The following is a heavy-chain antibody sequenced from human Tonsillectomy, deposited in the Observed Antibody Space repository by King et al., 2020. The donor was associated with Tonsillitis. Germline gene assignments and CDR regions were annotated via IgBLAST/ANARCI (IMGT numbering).Heavy chain of an antibody. D-gene: IGHD3-22*01. CDR1: GFTFSSYA. CDR3: AKSPSSGYYYSKDAFDI. V-gene: IGHV3-23*04. CDR2: ISNSGGST. Sequence: VQLVESGGGLVQPGGSLRLSCAASGFTFSSYAMSWVRQAPGKGLEWVSAISNSGGSTYYADSVKGRFTISRDNSKNTLYLRMSSLRAEDTAVYYCAKSPSSGYYYSKDAFDIWGQGAMVTVSS. J-gene: IGHJ3*02.